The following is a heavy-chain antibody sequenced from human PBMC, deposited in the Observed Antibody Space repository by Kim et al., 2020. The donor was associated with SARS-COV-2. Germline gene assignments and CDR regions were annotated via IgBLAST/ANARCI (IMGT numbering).Heavy chain of an antibody. CDR2: SP. Sequence: SPYYDDSVTGRFTISRDKSKNTLYLQMNSLRAEDTAVYYCAKDTNWGHYWGQGTLVTVSS. J-gene: IGHJ4*02. D-gene: IGHD7-27*01. V-gene: IGHV3-23*01. CDR3: AKDTNWGHY.